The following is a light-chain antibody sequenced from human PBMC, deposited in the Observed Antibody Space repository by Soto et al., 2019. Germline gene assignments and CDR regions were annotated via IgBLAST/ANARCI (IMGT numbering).Light chain of an antibody. V-gene: IGKV1-5*01. Sequence: IQMTQSPSTLSASVGDRVTITCRASQSIRYWLAWHQQKPGKAPQVLIYDVSTLQKGVPSRFSGSGFETEFTLNISSLQPDDFATYYCQLYHGFPYTFGLGNKVDIK. CDR3: QLYHGFPYT. CDR2: DVS. CDR1: QSIRYW. J-gene: IGKJ2*01.